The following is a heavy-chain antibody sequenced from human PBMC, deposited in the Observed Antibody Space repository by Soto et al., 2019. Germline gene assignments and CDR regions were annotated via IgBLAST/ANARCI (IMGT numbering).Heavy chain of an antibody. CDR2: ITAYNGKP. CDR1: GYTFTSYG. J-gene: IGHJ4*02. Sequence: QVQLVQSGVEVEKPGASVKVSCKASGYTFTSYGVSWVRQAPGQGLEEMGRITAYNGKPNYARKVQGRVTMTTDTATRTACMVRRSLRADDTAAYYCASGGHTVTTGGPDYWGQGTLVTVSS. CDR3: ASGGHTVTTGGPDY. V-gene: IGHV1-18*01. D-gene: IGHD4-17*01.